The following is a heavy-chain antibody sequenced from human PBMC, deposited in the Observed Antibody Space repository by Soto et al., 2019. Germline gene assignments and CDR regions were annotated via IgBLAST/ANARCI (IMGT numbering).Heavy chain of an antibody. CDR3: ARSYPRYCSGGSCYYQTDYFDY. D-gene: IGHD2-15*01. V-gene: IGHV1-2*04. CDR2: INPNSGGT. CDR1: GYTFTGYY. Sequence: ASVKVSCKASGYTFTGYYMHWVRQAPGQGLEWMGWINPNSGGTNYAQKFQGWVTMTRDTSISTAYMELSRLRSDDTAVYYCARSYPRYCSGGSCYYQTDYFDYWGQGTLVTVSS. J-gene: IGHJ4*02.